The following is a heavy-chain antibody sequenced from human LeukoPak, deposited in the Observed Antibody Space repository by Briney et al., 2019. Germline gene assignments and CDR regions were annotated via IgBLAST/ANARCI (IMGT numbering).Heavy chain of an antibody. CDR3: AKRLRDGYNSPIDY. D-gene: IGHD5-24*01. CDR1: GFTFSRYA. Sequence: GGSLRLSCAASGFTFSRYAMSWVRQAPGKGLEWVSSISGSGGITYHADSLKGRFTISRDNSKNTLFLQMNSLRAEDTAVYYCAKRLRDGYNSPIDYWGQGILVTVSS. CDR2: ISGSGGIT. J-gene: IGHJ4*02. V-gene: IGHV3-23*01.